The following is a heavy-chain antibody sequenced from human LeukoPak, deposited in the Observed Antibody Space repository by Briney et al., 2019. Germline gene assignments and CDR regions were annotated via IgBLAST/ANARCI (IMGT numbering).Heavy chain of an antibody. CDR3: ARVGYDFWSGDYYYMDV. Sequence: ASVRVSCKASGYTFTGYYMHWVRQAPRQGLEWMGWINPNSGGTNYAQKFQGRVTMTRDTSISTAYMELSRLRSDDTAVYYCARVGYDFWSGDYYYMDVWGKGTTVTVSS. V-gene: IGHV1-2*02. D-gene: IGHD3-3*01. CDR2: INPNSGGT. J-gene: IGHJ6*03. CDR1: GYTFTGYY.